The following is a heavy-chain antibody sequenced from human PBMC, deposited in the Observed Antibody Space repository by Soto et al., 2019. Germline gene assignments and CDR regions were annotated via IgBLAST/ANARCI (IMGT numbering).Heavy chain of an antibody. Sequence: QVQLVQSGAEVKKPGASVTVSCKTSGYTFSNYGINWVRQAPGQGLEWMGWISGYNGNTNYAQTVQGRVTMTTDTSTGTVYMELRSLKSDDTAIYYCSRFIMVGGWFDPNYYHGMDVWGQGNTVTVSS. V-gene: IGHV1-18*01. CDR3: SRFIMVGGWFDPNYYHGMDV. CDR1: GYTFSNYG. D-gene: IGHD6-19*01. CDR2: ISGYNGNT. J-gene: IGHJ6*02.